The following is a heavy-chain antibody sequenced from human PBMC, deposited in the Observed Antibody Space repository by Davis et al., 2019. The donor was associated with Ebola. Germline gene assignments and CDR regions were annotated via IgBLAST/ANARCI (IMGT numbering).Heavy chain of an antibody. V-gene: IGHV3-23*01. CDR3: ARGRFGELPFDY. D-gene: IGHD3-10*01. J-gene: IGHJ4*02. CDR1: GFTFSSYA. CDR2: ISGSGGST. Sequence: GESLKISCAASGFTFSSYAMSWVRQAPGKGLEWVSAISGSGGSTYYADSVKGRFTISRDNSKNTLYLQMNSLRAEDTAVYYCARGRFGELPFDYWGQGTLVTVSS.